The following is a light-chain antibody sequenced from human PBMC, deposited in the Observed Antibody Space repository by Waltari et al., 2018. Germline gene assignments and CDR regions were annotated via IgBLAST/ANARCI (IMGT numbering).Light chain of an antibody. CDR1: LSILHSSENKNY. J-gene: IGKJ3*01. V-gene: IGKV4-1*01. Sequence: DIVMTQSPDSLSVSLGERATINCKSSLSILHSSENKNYLGWYQQKSGQSPKLLIYGASTRESVVPDRFSGSVSVTDFTLTISSLQAEDVAVYYCQQYYRTPFTFGPGTKVDIK. CDR2: GAS. CDR3: QQYYRTPFT.